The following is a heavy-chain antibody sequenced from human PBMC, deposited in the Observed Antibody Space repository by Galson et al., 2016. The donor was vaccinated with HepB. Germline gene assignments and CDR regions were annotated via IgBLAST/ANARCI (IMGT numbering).Heavy chain of an antibody. D-gene: IGHD6-19*01. Sequence: SLRLSCAASGFTFSHYWMNWVRQAPGKGLEWVASIKEDGSKAFYADSVKGRFTISRDNVENSLSLQMNSLRAEDTAVFYCARYGDEAGWNFHQWGQGPLVTVSS. J-gene: IGHJ1*01. CDR1: GFTFSHYW. CDR3: ARYGDEAGWNFHQ. CDR2: IKEDGSKA. V-gene: IGHV3-7*03.